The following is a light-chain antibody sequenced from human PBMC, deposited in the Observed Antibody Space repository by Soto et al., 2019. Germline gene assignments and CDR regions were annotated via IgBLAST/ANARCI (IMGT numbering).Light chain of an antibody. CDR3: SSYTSSSTYV. J-gene: IGLJ1*01. CDR2: DVT. V-gene: IGLV2-14*01. CDR1: SSDVGCYNY. Sequence: QSALTQPASVSGSPGQSIAISCTGTSSDVGCYNYVSWYQQHPGKAPKLIIYDVTNRPSGVSNRFSGSKSGNTASLTISGLQAEDEADYYCSSYTSSSTYVFGTGTKLTVL.